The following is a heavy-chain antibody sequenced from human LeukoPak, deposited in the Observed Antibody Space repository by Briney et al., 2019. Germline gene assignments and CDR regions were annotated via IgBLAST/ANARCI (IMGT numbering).Heavy chain of an antibody. J-gene: IGHJ4*02. Sequence: SGGSLRLSCAASGFTFSSYSMNWVRQAPGKGLEWVSSISSSSSYIYYADSVKGRFTISRDNSKNTLYLQMNSLRAEDTAVYYCAKSPGIAVAVGVSSFDYWGQGTLVTVSS. V-gene: IGHV3-21*04. CDR1: GFTFSSYS. D-gene: IGHD6-19*01. CDR2: ISSSSSYI. CDR3: AKSPGIAVAVGVSSFDY.